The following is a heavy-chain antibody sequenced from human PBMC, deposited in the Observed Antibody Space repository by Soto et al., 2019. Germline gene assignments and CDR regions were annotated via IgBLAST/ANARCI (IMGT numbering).Heavy chain of an antibody. V-gene: IGHV3-7*01. D-gene: IGHD1-1*01. CDR3: ARDNKLEPSGYYYYYMDV. CDR2: IKQDGSEK. Sequence: GGSLRLSCAASGFTFSSYWMSWVRQAPGKGLEWVANIKQDGSEKYYVDSVKGRFTISRDNAKNSLYLQMNSLRAEDTAVYYCARDNKLEPSGYYYYYMDVWGKGTTVTVSS. CDR1: GFTFSSYW. J-gene: IGHJ6*03.